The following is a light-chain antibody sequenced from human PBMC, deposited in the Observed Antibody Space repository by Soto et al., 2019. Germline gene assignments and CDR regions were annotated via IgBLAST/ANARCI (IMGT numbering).Light chain of an antibody. V-gene: IGLV2-14*01. J-gene: IGLJ2*01. Sequence: QSALIQPASVSGSPGQSITISCTGTSSDVGGYNYVSWYQHHPGKVPKLMIYEVSNRPLGISNRFSGSKSGNTASLTISGLQSEDEADYYCSSYTTSYTQVFGGGTKFTVL. CDR3: SSYTTSYTQV. CDR1: SSDVGGYNY. CDR2: EVS.